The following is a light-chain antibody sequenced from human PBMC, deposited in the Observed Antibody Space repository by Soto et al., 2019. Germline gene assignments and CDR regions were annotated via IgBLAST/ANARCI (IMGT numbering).Light chain of an antibody. V-gene: IGKV3-15*01. CDR2: GAS. CDR3: QQYNNWPTWT. CDR1: QTVSSN. Sequence: EVVMTQSPATLSVSPGERATLSCRASQTVSSNLAWYQQKPGQASRLLIYGASTRATCIPASCSGSGSGTEFTLTISSLQSEDFAVYYCQQYNNWPTWTFGQGTKVDIK. J-gene: IGKJ1*01.